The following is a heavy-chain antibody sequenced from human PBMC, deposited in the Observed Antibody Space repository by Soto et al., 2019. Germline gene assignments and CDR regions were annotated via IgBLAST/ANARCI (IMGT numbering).Heavy chain of an antibody. D-gene: IGHD3-22*01. J-gene: IGHJ4*02. V-gene: IGHV4-31*03. Sequence: TSETLSLTCTVSGGSMSSEGYYWSWIRQHPGKGLEWIGYIYYSGLTDYNPSLKSRLTISRDKSKNTLYLQMNNLRAEDTAVYYCAKHLIGGRLQSPFDLWGQGTQVTVSS. CDR1: GGSMSSEGYY. CDR2: IYYSGLT. CDR3: AKHLIGGRLQSPFDL.